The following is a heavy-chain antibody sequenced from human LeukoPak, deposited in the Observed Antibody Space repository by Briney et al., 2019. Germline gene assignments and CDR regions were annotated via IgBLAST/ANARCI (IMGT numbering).Heavy chain of an antibody. Sequence: GRSLRLSCAASGFTFSSYGMHWVRQAPGKGLEWVAVIWYDGSNKYYADSVKGRFTISRDNSKNTLYLQMNRLRAEDTAVYYCARDRWYRFWSGSADYWGQGTLVTASS. CDR1: GFTFSSYG. D-gene: IGHD3-3*01. J-gene: IGHJ4*02. CDR2: IWYDGSNK. CDR3: ARDRWYRFWSGSADY. V-gene: IGHV3-33*01.